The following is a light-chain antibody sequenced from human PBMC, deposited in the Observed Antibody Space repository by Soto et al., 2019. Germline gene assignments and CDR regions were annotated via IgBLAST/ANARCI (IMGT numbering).Light chain of an antibody. CDR2: GAS. CDR1: QSINSN. V-gene: IGKV3-20*01. Sequence: EIVMTQSPATLSLSPGERATLSCRASQSINSNLAWYQQKPGQAPRLLIYGASSRATGIPDRFSGSGSGTDFTLTISRLEPEDFAVYYCQQYETFGQGTKVDIK. CDR3: QQYET. J-gene: IGKJ2*01.